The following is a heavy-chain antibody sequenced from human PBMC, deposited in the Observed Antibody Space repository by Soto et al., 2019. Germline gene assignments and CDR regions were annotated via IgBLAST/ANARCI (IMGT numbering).Heavy chain of an antibody. D-gene: IGHD1-26*01. V-gene: IGHV3-53*01. Sequence: EVQLAESGGGLIQPGGSLRLSCAASGFTVSSNYMSWARQAPGKGLEWVSVIHSGGSTNYADSVKGRFTISRDNSKNTVYLQMNSLSAEDTAVYYCARDWDGDGAPWGQGTLVTVSS. CDR1: GFTVSSNY. CDR3: ARDWDGDGAP. J-gene: IGHJ5*02. CDR2: IHSGGST.